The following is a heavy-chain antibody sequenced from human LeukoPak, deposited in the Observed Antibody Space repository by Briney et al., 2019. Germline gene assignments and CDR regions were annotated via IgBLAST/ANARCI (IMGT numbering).Heavy chain of an antibody. V-gene: IGHV3-30*02. CDR3: AKDRITMVRGANRPYLDY. D-gene: IGHD3-10*01. CDR1: GFTFDNYG. Sequence: GGSLRLSCAASGFTFDNYGMHWVRQAPGKGLEWVAFIRYDGSNKYYADSVKGRFTISRDNSKNTLYLQMNSPRAEDTAVYYCAKDRITMVRGANRPYLDYWGQGTLVTVSS. CDR2: IRYDGSNK. J-gene: IGHJ4*02.